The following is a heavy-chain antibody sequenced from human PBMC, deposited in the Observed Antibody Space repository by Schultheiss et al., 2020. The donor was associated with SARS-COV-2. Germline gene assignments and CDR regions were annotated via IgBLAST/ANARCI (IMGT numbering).Heavy chain of an antibody. CDR3: ASRNPQWGVISAFDI. Sequence: SVKVSCKASGYTFTNYDINWVRQATGQGLEWMGWIIPIFGTANYAQKFQGRVTITADESTSTAYMELSSLRSEDTAVYYCASRNPQWGVISAFDIWGQGTMVTVSS. CDR2: IIPIFGTA. D-gene: IGHD3-10*01. V-gene: IGHV1-69*13. CDR1: GYTFTNYD. J-gene: IGHJ3*02.